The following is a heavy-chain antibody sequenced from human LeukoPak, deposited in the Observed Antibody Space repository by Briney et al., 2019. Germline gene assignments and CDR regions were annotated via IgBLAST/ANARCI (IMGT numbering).Heavy chain of an antibody. V-gene: IGHV1-18*01. CDR2: ISAYNGNI. J-gene: IGHJ4*02. CDR3: ASMSDYYPSYYFDY. D-gene: IGHD3-3*01. Sequence: ASVKVSCKASGYTFISYGITWVRRAPGQGLEWLGWISAYNGNIDYAQKLQGRVTLTTDTSTSTAYMEVRSLRSDDTAVYYCASMSDYYPSYYFDYWGQGTLVTVSS. CDR1: GYTFISYG.